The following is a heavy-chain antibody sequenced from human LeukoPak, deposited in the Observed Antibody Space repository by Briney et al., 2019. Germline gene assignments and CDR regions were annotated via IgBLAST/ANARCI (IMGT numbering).Heavy chain of an antibody. CDR3: ARKEDSGYGYYFDY. D-gene: IGHD5-12*01. CDR1: GYTLTELS. V-gene: IGHV1-2*04. CDR2: INPNSGGT. J-gene: IGHJ4*02. Sequence: ASVKVSCKVSGYTLTELSMHWVRQAPGQGLEWMGWINPNSGGTNYAQKFQGWVTMTRDTSISTAYMELSRLRSDDTAVYYCARKEDSGYGYYFDYWGQGTLVTVSS.